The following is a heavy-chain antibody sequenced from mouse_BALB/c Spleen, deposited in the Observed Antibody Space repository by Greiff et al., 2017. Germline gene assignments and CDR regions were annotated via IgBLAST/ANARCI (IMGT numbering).Heavy chain of an antibody. Sequence: VKLQESGPSLVQPSQSLSITCTVSGFSLTSYGVHWVRQSPGKGLEWLGVIWRGGSTDYNAAFMSRLSITKDNSKSQVFFKMNSLQADDTAIYYGAKNSGRGAMDYWGQGTSVTVSS. CDR1: GFSLTSYG. V-gene: IGHV2-5-1*01. J-gene: IGHJ4*01. CDR3: AKNSGRGAMDY. CDR2: IWRGGST.